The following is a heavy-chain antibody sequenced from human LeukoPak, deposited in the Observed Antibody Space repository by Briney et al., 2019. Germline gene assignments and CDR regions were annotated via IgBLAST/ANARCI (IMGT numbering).Heavy chain of an antibody. Sequence: SETLSLTCSVFGDSMTGHYWSWIRQIPGKGLEYIEYIFYSGSTNYNPSLKSRLSISLDMSKNQFSLTLTSVTAADTARYYCARLRYFDSGSYPYYFDQWGQGAQVTVSS. CDR3: ARLRYFDSGSYPYYFDQ. V-gene: IGHV4-59*11. CDR2: IFYSGST. CDR1: GDSMTGHY. J-gene: IGHJ4*02. D-gene: IGHD3-10*01.